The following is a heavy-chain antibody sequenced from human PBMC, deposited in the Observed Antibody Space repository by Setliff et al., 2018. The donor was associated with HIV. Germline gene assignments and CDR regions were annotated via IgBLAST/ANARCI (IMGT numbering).Heavy chain of an antibody. D-gene: IGHD3-10*01. CDR1: GGSISSYY. Sequence: PSETLSLTCTVSGGSISSYYWSWIRQPPGKGLEWIGYIYYSGSTNYNPSLKSRVTISVDTSKNQFSLKLSSVTAADTALYSCARGGDDSGPGTWTFDYWGQGALVTV. CDR3: ARGGDDSGPGTWTFDY. V-gene: IGHV4-59*01. CDR2: IYYSGST. J-gene: IGHJ4*02.